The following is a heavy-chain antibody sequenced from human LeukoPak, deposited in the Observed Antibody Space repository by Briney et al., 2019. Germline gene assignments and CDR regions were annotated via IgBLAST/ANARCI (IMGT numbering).Heavy chain of an antibody. CDR3: TSGGMVSGDY. D-gene: IGHD2-8*01. CDR2: IYYSGST. Sequence: SETLSLTCTVSGGSINSYYWSWIRQTPGKGLEWIGYIYYSGSTNYNPSPKSRVTISRDTSKNQFSLKLRSVTAADTAVYYCTSGGMVSGDYWGHGTLVTVSS. V-gene: IGHV4-59*01. CDR1: GGSINSYY. J-gene: IGHJ4*01.